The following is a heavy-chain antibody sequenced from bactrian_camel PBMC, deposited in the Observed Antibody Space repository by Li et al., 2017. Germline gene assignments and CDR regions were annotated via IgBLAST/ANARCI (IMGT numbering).Heavy chain of an antibody. CDR1: GDTFLNSC. V-gene: IGHV3S54*01. CDR3: ATDPRVQRNQALSSEYQY. J-gene: IGHJ4*01. Sequence: HVQLVESGGGSVQAGGALTLSCIGSGDTFLNSCMGWFRQAPGKKREAVAITYTGDGCTWYVDSVKGRSTISKDNAEKTVYLQMNALKADDTAMYYCATDPRVQRNQALSSEYQYWGQGTQVTVS. CDR2: TYTGDGCT. D-gene: IGHD3*01.